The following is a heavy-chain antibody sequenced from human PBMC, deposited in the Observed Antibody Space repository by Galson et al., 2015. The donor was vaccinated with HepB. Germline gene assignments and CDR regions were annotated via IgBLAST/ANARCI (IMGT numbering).Heavy chain of an antibody. Sequence: SLRLSCAASGFTFSNAWMSWVRQAPGKGLEWVGRIKSKTDGGTTDYAAPVKGRFTISRDDSKNTLYLQMNSLKTEDTAVYYCTTDFVTPDDYGDYGGEIKDAFDIWGQGTMVTVSS. CDR3: TTDFVTPDDYGDYGGEIKDAFDI. D-gene: IGHD4-17*01. CDR1: GFTFSNAW. V-gene: IGHV3-15*01. J-gene: IGHJ3*02. CDR2: IKSKTDGGTT.